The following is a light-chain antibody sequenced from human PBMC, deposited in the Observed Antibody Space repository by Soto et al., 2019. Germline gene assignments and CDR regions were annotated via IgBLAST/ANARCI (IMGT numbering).Light chain of an antibody. J-gene: IGKJ4*01. Sequence: DIVMTQSPDSLAVSLGERATINCKSSQSVLYSSNNKNYLAWYQQKPGQPPNLLIYWASTRESGVPDRFSGSGSGTDFKLTISSLQAEDVAVYYCQQYYSTPLTFGGGTKVEIK. CDR3: QQYYSTPLT. CDR2: WAS. V-gene: IGKV4-1*01. CDR1: QSVLYSSNNKNY.